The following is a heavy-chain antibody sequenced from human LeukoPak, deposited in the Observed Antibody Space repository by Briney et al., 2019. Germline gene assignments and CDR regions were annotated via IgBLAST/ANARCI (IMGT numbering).Heavy chain of an antibody. V-gene: IGHV3-23*01. CDR2: ISGTGDIT. Sequence: GGSLRLSCAASGFTFSSYAMSWVRQAPGKGLEWVSIISGTGDITYYADSVKGRFTISRDNSKNTLSLQMNSLRAEDTAVYYCAKDPGVVPAHYFDYWGQGTLVTVSS. D-gene: IGHD2-2*01. CDR3: AKDPGVVPAHYFDY. J-gene: IGHJ4*02. CDR1: GFTFSSYA.